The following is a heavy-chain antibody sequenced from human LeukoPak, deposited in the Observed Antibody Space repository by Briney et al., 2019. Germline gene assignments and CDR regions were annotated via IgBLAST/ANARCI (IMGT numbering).Heavy chain of an antibody. J-gene: IGHJ4*02. V-gene: IGHV4-38-2*02. D-gene: IGHD1-14*01. CDR1: SYSISYGYY. CDR2: IFQSGST. CDR3: VRGINPADY. Sequence: SETLSLTRTVSSYSISYGYYWSWVRQSPGKGLEWIASIFQSGSTYYTPSLQSRVTISLDMSKNQFSLKMSSVTAADTAVYYCVRGINPADYWGQGTLVTVSS.